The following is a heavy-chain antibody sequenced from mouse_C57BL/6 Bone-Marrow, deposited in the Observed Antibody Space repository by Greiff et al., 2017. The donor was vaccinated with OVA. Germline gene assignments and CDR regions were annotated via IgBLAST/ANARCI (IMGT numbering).Heavy chain of an antibody. V-gene: IGHV1-55*01. Sequence: QVQLQQPGAELVKPGASVKMSCKASGYTFTSYWITWVKQSPGPGLEWIGDIYPGSGSTNYHEKFKSKATLTVDTASSTAYMQLSSLTSEDSAVYYCASYYDWFAYWGQGTLVTVSA. CDR1: GYTFTSYW. CDR3: ASYYDWFAY. D-gene: IGHD1-1*01. J-gene: IGHJ3*01. CDR2: IYPGSGST.